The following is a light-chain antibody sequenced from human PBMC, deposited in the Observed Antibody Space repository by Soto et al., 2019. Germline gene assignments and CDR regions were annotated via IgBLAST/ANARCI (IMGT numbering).Light chain of an antibody. CDR3: AARDDSTYV. CDR2: SNN. V-gene: IGLV1-44*01. CDR1: SSNIGSNT. J-gene: IGLJ1*01. Sequence: QSVLTQPPSASGTPGQRVTISCSGSSSNIGSNTVNWYQQLPGTAPKLLIYSNNQRPSGVPDRFSGSTSGTSAPLAISGLQSEDEDDYYCAARDDSTYVFGTGTKVTVL.